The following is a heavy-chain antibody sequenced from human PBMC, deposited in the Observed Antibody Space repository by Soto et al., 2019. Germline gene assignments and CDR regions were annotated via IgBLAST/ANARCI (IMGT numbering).Heavy chain of an antibody. J-gene: IGHJ6*02. CDR3: AKDGGITMVRGVTHYYYGMDV. D-gene: IGHD3-10*01. CDR2: IYSGGST. Sequence: QAGGSLRLSCAASGFTVSSNYMSWVRQAPGKGLEWVSVIYSGGSTYYADSVKGRFTISRDNSKNTLYLQMNSLRAEDTAVYYCAKDGGITMVRGVTHYYYGMDVWGQGTTVTVSS. CDR1: GFTVSSNY. V-gene: IGHV3-53*05.